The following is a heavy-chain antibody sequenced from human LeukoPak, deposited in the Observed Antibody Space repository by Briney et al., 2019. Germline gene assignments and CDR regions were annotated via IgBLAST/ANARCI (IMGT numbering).Heavy chain of an antibody. Sequence: GESLKISCKGSGYSFTSYWIGWVRQMLGKGLEWMGIIYPGDSDTRYSPSFQGQVTISADKSISTAYLQWSSLKASDTAMYYCGRLGVGVAGTPGGGNWFDPWGQGTLVTVSS. CDR1: GYSFTSYW. CDR2: IYPGDSDT. J-gene: IGHJ5*02. V-gene: IGHV5-51*01. CDR3: GRLGVGVAGTPGGGNWFDP. D-gene: IGHD2-15*01.